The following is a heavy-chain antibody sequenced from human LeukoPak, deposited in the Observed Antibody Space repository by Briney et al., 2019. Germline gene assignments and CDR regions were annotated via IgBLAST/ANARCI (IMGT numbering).Heavy chain of an antibody. D-gene: IGHD6-13*01. J-gene: IGHJ4*02. Sequence: GGSLRLSCAASGFTFSDYYMSWIRQAPGKGLEWVSYMSSNGSTIYYADSVKGRFTISRDNAKNSLYLQMNSLRAEDTAVYYCARADSSSWRPLDYWGQGSLVTVSS. V-gene: IGHV3-11*04. CDR2: MSSNGSTI. CDR3: ARADSSSWRPLDY. CDR1: GFTFSDYY.